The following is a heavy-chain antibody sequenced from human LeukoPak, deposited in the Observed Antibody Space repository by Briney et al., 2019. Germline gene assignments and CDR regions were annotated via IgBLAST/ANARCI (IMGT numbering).Heavy chain of an antibody. V-gene: IGHV1-46*01. D-gene: IGHD2-2*01. CDR2: INPSGGSA. CDR1: GYTFTSYY. Sequence: GASVKVSFKASGYTFTSYYMHWVRQAPGQGLEWMGIINPSGGSASYAQKFQGRVTMTRDTSTSTVYMELSSLRSEDTAVYYCASGGVAPAAIRINAFDTWGQGTMVTVSS. J-gene: IGHJ3*02. CDR3: ASGGVAPAAIRINAFDT.